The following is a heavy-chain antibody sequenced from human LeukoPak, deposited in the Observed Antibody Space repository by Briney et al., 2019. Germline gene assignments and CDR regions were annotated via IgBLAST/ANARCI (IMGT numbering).Heavy chain of an antibody. CDR1: GYTFTSYY. J-gene: IGHJ4*02. D-gene: IGHD6-19*01. V-gene: IGHV1-46*01. CDR2: INPSGGST. Sequence: GASVTVSCTASGYTFTSYYMHWVRQAPGQGLEWMGIINPSGGSTSYAQKFQGRVTMTRDTSTSTVYMELSSLRSEDTAVYYCARAVAGTPDFDYWGQGTLVTVSS. CDR3: ARAVAGTPDFDY.